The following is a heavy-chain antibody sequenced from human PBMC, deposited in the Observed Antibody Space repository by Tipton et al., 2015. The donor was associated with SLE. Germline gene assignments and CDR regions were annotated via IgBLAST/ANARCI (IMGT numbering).Heavy chain of an antibody. CDR2: IYYSGST. CDR3: ARCSGYYGMDV. Sequence: TLSLTCTVSGGSISSGGYYWSWIRQHPGKGLEWIGYIYYSGSTNYNPSLKSRVTISVDTSKKQFSLKLNSVTAADTAVYYCARCSGYYGMDVWGHGTTVTVSS. CDR1: GGSISSGGYY. D-gene: IGHD2-15*01. V-gene: IGHV4-61*08. J-gene: IGHJ6*02.